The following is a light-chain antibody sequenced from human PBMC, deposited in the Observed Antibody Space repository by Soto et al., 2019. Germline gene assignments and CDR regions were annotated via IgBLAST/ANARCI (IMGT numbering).Light chain of an antibody. CDR1: SSDVGGYNY. J-gene: IGLJ2*01. V-gene: IGLV2-14*01. CDR2: EVS. Sequence: QSALTQPASVSGSPGQSITISCTGTSSDVGGYNYVSWYQHHPGKAPKLMIYEVSNRPSGVSDRFSASKSGYTAPLTISGLQAEDEADYYCSSYTGSSTLVFGGGTKLTVL. CDR3: SSYTGSSTLV.